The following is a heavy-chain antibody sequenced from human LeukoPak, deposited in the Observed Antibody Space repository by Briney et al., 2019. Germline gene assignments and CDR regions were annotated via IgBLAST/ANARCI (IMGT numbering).Heavy chain of an antibody. Sequence: GGSLRLSCAASGFTFDDYAMHWVRQAPGKGLEWVSGISWNSGSIGYADSVKGRFTISRDNAKNSLYLQMNSLRAEDTALYYCAKAHTDYYMDVWGKGTTVTISS. J-gene: IGHJ6*03. D-gene: IGHD2-8*02. CDR2: ISWNSGSI. CDR1: GFTFDDYA. V-gene: IGHV3-9*01. CDR3: AKAHTDYYMDV.